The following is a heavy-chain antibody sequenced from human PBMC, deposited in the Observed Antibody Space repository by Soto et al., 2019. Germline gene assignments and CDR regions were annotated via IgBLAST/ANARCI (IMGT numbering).Heavy chain of an antibody. CDR1: GGSISSYY. CDR3: ARAGTYYYDSSGYYGPSLFDP. Sequence: SETLSVTCTVSGGSISSYYWSWIRQPPGKGLEWIGYIYYSGSTNYNPSLKSRVTISVDTSKNQFSLKLSSVTAADTAVYYCARAGTYYYDSSGYYGPSLFDPWGQGTLVTV. J-gene: IGHJ5*02. D-gene: IGHD3-22*01. V-gene: IGHV4-59*01. CDR2: IYYSGST.